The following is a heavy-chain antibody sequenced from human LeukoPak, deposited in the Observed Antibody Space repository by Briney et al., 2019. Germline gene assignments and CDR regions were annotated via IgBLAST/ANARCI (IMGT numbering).Heavy chain of an antibody. CDR2: ISGSGGST. Sequence: PGGSLRLSCAASGFTFSSYAMSWVRQAPGKGLEWVSAISGSGGSTYYADSVKGRFTISRDNSKNTLYLQMNSLRDEDTAVYYCAKEAGSGYYAYYCYGMDVWGQGTTVTVSS. J-gene: IGHJ6*02. CDR3: AKEAGSGYYAYYCYGMDV. V-gene: IGHV3-23*01. D-gene: IGHD3-3*01. CDR1: GFTFSSYA.